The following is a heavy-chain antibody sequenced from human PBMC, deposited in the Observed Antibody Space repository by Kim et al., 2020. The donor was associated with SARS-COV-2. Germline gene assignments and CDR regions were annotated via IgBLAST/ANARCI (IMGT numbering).Heavy chain of an antibody. Sequence: TAYTASVNDRFTISKEDSKNTTYLQMNSVKTEDTAVYYCTRQDGANWFDPWGQGTLVTVSS. CDR2: T. CDR3: TRQDGANWFDP. J-gene: IGHJ5*02. V-gene: IGHV3-73*01.